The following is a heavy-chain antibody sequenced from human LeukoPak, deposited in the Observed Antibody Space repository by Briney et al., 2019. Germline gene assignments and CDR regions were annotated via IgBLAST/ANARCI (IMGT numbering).Heavy chain of an antibody. D-gene: IGHD3-22*01. CDR1: GYTFTSYY. Sequence: ASVKVSCKASGYTFTSYYMHWVRQAPGQGLEWMGIINPSGGSTSYAQKFQGRVTMTRDMSTSTVYMELSSLRSEDTAVYYCASQLTYYYDSSLGIDYRGQGTLVTVSS. CDR3: ASQLTYYYDSSLGIDY. CDR2: INPSGGST. J-gene: IGHJ4*02. V-gene: IGHV1-46*01.